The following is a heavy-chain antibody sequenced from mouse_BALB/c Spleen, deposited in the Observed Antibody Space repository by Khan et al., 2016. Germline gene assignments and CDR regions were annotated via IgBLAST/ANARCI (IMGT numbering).Heavy chain of an antibody. J-gene: IGHJ1*01. CDR3: TRDGYFDV. V-gene: IGHV6-6*02. Sequence: EVKLEESGGGLVQPGGSMKLSCVASGFTFSNYWMNWVRQSPEKGLEWVAEIRLKSNNYATHDAESVKGRFTISRDDSKSSVYLPMNNLRAEDTGIYYCTRDGYFDVWGAGTTVTVSS. CDR2: IRLKSNNYAT. CDR1: GFTFSNYW.